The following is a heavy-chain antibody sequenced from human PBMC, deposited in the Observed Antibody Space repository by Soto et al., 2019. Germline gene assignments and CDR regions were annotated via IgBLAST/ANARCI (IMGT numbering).Heavy chain of an antibody. CDR3: AKVKGGSGARGDPLDL. J-gene: IGHJ5*02. Sequence: EVHLVESGGGPVQAGGSLRLSCAASGPTLSNYWMQWVRQGPGKGLVWVAHINSDGITTKYAESVKGRFTITRDDAKNMLYLQMNSLRHDDTAVYYCAKVKGGSGARGDPLDLWGQGILVTVSS. CDR1: GPTLSNYW. V-gene: IGHV3-74*03. CDR2: INSDGITT. D-gene: IGHD2-15*01.